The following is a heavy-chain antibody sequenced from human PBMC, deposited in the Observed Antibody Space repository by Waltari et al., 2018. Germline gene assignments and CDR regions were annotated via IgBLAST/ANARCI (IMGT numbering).Heavy chain of an antibody. CDR2: IIPIFGTA. J-gene: IGHJ3*02. CDR3: ASQYAYYYDSSGYPVAFDI. CDR1: GGTFSSYA. Sequence: QVQLVQSGAEVKKPGSSVKVSCKASGGTFSSYAISWVRQAPGQGLEWMGRIIPIFGTANYAQKCQGRVTITADKSTSTAYMELSSLRSEDTAVYYCASQYAYYYDSSGYPVAFDIWGQGTMVTVSS. V-gene: IGHV1-69*08. D-gene: IGHD3-22*01.